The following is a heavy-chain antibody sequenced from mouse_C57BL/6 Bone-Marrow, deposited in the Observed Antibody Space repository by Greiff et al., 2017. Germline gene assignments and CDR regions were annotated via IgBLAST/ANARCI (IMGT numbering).Heavy chain of an antibody. CDR2: IYPGSGST. CDR3: ARSVYYGNPAGIAY. V-gene: IGHV1-55*01. CDR1: GYTFTSYW. J-gene: IGHJ3*01. Sequence: VQLQQPGAELVKPGASVKMSCKASGYTFTSYWITWVKQRPGQGLEWIGDIYPGSGSTNYNEKFKSKATLTVDTSSSTAYMQLSSLTSEDSAVYYCARSVYYGNPAGIAYWGQGTLVTVSA. D-gene: IGHD2-1*01.